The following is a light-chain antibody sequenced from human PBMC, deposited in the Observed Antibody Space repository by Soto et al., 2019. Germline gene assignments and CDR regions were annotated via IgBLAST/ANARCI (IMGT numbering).Light chain of an antibody. J-gene: IGLJ3*02. V-gene: IGLV1-47*01. CDR1: SSNIGSNY. Sequence: QSVLTQPPSASGTPGQRVTISCSGSSSNIGSNYVYWYQQLPGTAPKLLIYRNNQRPSGVPDRFSGSKSGTSASLAISGLRSEDEANYYCAAWDASLSGVGFGGGTQLTVL. CDR3: AAWDASLSGVG. CDR2: RNN.